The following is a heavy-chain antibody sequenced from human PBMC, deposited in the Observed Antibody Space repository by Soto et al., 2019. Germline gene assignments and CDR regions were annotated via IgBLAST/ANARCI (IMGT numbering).Heavy chain of an antibody. Sequence: GGSLRLSCTTSGFSFASFAMTWVRQAPGKGLEWVATISGSDGKTYYADSVKGRFSISRDTSRNTLYLQMNSLRADDTAIYYCAKWSYLDYWGQGSRVTVSS. V-gene: IGHV3-23*01. CDR2: ISGSDGKT. CDR3: AKWSYLDY. J-gene: IGHJ4*02. CDR1: GFSFASFA. D-gene: IGHD3-3*01.